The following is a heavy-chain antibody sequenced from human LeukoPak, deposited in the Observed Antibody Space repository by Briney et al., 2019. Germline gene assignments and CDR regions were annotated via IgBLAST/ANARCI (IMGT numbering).Heavy chain of an antibody. CDR3: ARSQRYCSGGYCSYRYYFEY. D-gene: IGHD2-15*01. J-gene: IGHJ4*02. Sequence: PGTSLRLSCATSGRTFSFYGMHWVRQAPGKGLEWVSVIWYDGSKEYYADSVRGRFTISRDNSKNTLYLQMNSLRAEDTAVYYCARSQRYCSGGYCSYRYYFEYWGQGTLVTVSS. CDR1: GRTFSFYG. V-gene: IGHV3-33*01. CDR2: IWYDGSKE.